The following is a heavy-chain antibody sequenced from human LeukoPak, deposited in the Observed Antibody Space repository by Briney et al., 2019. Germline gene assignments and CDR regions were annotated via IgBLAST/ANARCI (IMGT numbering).Heavy chain of an antibody. Sequence: GASVKVSCKASGYTFTSYYMHWVRQAPGQGLEWMGIINTSGGSTSYAQKFQGRVTMTRDMSTSTVYMELSSLRAEDTAVYYCAKSGSFDTSGFDYWGQGTPVTVSS. CDR1: GYTFTSYY. V-gene: IGHV1-46*01. CDR3: AKSGSFDTSGFDY. D-gene: IGHD3-22*01. CDR2: INTSGGST. J-gene: IGHJ4*02.